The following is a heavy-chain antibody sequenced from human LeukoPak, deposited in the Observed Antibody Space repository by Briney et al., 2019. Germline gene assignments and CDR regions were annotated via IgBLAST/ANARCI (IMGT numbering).Heavy chain of an antibody. CDR2: LKPDSGGT. Sequence: ASVKVSCKASGYIFSDYYMHWVRQAPGQGLEWMGWLKPDSGGTNYEQKFQGRVIMTLDTSISTAYMELNRPTSDHKTVYCCSRGSAMVTTQRGGNWFDPWGQGTLVTVSS. V-gene: IGHV1-2*02. CDR1: GYIFSDYY. J-gene: IGHJ5*02. CDR3: SRGSAMVTTQRGGNWFDP. D-gene: IGHD5-18*01.